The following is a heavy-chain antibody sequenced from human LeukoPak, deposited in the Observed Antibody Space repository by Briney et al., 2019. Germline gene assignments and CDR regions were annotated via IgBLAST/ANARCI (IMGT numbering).Heavy chain of an antibody. CDR2: ISSSSSYI. J-gene: IGHJ4*02. Sequence: GGSLRLSCAASGFTFSSYSMNWARQAPGKGLEWVSSISSSSSYIYYADSVKGRFTISRDNAKNSLYLQMNSLRAEDTAVYYCARDSMVRGDRVDYWGQGTLVTVSS. D-gene: IGHD3-10*01. CDR1: GFTFSSYS. CDR3: ARDSMVRGDRVDY. V-gene: IGHV3-21*01.